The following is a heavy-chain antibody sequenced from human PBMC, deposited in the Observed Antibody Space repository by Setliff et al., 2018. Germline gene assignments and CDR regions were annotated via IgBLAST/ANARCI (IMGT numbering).Heavy chain of an antibody. V-gene: IGHV1-18*01. Sequence: GASVKVSCKASGGTFSSYGFSWVRQAPGQGLEWMGWISPYSGETNNAQKFQDRLSVTADTSSKTIYMELRSLTSDDTAVYFCTTSRAPRVVLAADFDLWGQGTLVTVSS. J-gene: IGHJ4*02. CDR1: GGTFSSYG. D-gene: IGHD2-21*01. CDR2: ISPYSGET. CDR3: TTSRAPRVVLAADFDL.